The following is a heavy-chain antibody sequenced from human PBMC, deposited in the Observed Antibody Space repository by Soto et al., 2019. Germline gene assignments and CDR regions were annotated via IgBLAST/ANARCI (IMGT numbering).Heavy chain of an antibody. CDR2: ISGSGGST. V-gene: IGHV3-23*01. J-gene: IGHJ4*02. CDR3: AKSPAYYDSSGFDY. Sequence: PGGSLRLSCAASGFTFSSYGMSWVRQSPGKGLEWVSAISGSGGSTYYADSVKGRFTISRDNSKNTLYLQMNSLRAEDTAVYYCAKSPAYYDSSGFDYWGQGTLVTVSS. D-gene: IGHD3-22*01. CDR1: GFTFSSYG.